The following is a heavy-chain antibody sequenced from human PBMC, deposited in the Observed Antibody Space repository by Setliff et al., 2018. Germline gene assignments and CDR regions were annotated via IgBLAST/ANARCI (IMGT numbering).Heavy chain of an antibody. CDR3: ARVAGSGYLDRCFDP. Sequence: SETLSLTCTVSGDSISNDTYYWSWIRQPAGKGLEWIGRVYTSGSTNYNPSPNSRVTISLDTSKNQFSLKLISVTAADTAVYYCARVAGSGYLDRCFDPWGQGTLVTVSS. D-gene: IGHD3-22*01. J-gene: IGHJ5*02. CDR1: GDSISNDTYY. V-gene: IGHV4-61*02. CDR2: VYTSGST.